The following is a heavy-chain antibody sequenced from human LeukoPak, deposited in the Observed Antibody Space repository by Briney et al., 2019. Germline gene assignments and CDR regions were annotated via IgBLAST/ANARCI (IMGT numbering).Heavy chain of an antibody. CDR2: IYHSGST. D-gene: IGHD2-2*02. J-gene: IGHJ4*02. CDR1: GYSISNDYY. V-gene: IGHV4-38-2*01. CDR3: ARLSGAPVRHPIYHFDY. Sequence: SETLSLTCAVSGYSISNDYYWGWVRQPPGKGLEWIGNIYHSGSTYKNPSLKSRLTMSLDTSKNQFSLKLISVTAADTAMYYCARLSGAPVRHPIYHFDYWGQGTLVAVSS.